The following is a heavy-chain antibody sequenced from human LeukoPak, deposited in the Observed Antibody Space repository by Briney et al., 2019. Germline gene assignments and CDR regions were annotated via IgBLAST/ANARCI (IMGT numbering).Heavy chain of an antibody. Sequence: SETLSLTCTVSGGSISNYYWSWIRQPPGKGLEWIGYIYYSGSTNYNPSLKSRVTISVDTSKNQFSLKLSSVTAADTAVYYCARGPITEYDFWSGYWDYWGQGTLVTVSS. V-gene: IGHV4-59*01. CDR1: GGSISNYY. D-gene: IGHD3-3*01. CDR2: IYYSGST. J-gene: IGHJ4*02. CDR3: ARGPITEYDFWSGYWDY.